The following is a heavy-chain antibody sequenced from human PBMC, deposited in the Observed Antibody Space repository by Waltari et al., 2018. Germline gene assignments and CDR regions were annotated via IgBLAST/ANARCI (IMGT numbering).Heavy chain of an antibody. CDR2: MYTSGRT. CDR3: ARDAAGYTDPYYFDY. J-gene: IGHJ4*02. Sequence: QVQLQESGPGLVKPSETLSLTCTVSGGSISSYYWSWIRQPAGKGLEWIGRMYTSGRTNYNPSVKSRVTMSVDTSKNQFSLKLSSVTAADTAVYYCARDAAGYTDPYYFDYWGQGTLVTVSS. V-gene: IGHV4-4*07. CDR1: GGSISSYY. D-gene: IGHD6-13*01.